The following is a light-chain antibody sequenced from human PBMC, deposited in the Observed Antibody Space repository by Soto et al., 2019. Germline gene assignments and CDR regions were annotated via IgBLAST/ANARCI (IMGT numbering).Light chain of an antibody. CDR3: SSYAGTNNLL. V-gene: IGLV2-8*01. CDR2: EVT. J-gene: IGLJ2*01. CDR1: SSDIGAFDY. Sequence: QSVLTQPPSASGSPGQSVTISCTGTSSDIGAFDYVSWYQQHPGRAPKLMIYEVTKRPSGVPDRFSGSKSGNTASLTVSGLQAEDEADYYCSSYAGTNNLLFGGGTKLTVL.